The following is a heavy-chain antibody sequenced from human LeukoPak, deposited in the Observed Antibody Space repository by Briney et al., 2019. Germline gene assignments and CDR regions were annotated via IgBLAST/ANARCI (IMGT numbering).Heavy chain of an antibody. CDR2: IIPIFGIA. J-gene: IGHJ5*02. D-gene: IGHD3-10*01. CDR3: ARDLSGGSGSYNWFDP. Sequence: SVKVSCKASGGTFSSYAISWVRQAPGQGLEWMGRIIPIFGIANYAQKFQGRVTITADKSTSTVYMELSSLRSEDTAVHYCARDLSGGSGSYNWFDPWGQGTLVTVSS. V-gene: IGHV1-69*04. CDR1: GGTFSSYA.